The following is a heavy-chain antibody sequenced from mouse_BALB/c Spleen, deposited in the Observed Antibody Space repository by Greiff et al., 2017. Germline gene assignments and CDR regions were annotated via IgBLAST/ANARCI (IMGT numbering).Heavy chain of an antibody. CDR3: ARGYRYDGYFDV. CDR1: GYTFTSYT. D-gene: IGHD2-14*01. J-gene: IGHJ1*01. V-gene: IGHV1-4*02. CDR2: INPSSGYT. Sequence: VQLQQSAAELARPGASVKMSCKASGYTFTSYTMHWVKQRPGQGLEWIGYINPSSGYTEYNQKFKDKTTLTADKSSSTAYMQLSSLTSEDSAVYYCARGYRYDGYFDVWGAGTTVTVSS.